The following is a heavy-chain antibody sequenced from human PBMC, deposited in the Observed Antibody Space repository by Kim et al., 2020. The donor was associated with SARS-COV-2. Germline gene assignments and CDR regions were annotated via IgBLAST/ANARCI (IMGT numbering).Heavy chain of an antibody. CDR3: ARAGSSGSYYTAYYYGMDV. D-gene: IGHD3-10*01. V-gene: IGHV3-30*01. J-gene: IGHJ6*02. Sequence: NGRFQRSRDTSKNTLYLQMNSLRAEDTAVYYCARAGSSGSYYTAYYYGMDVWGQGTTVTVSS.